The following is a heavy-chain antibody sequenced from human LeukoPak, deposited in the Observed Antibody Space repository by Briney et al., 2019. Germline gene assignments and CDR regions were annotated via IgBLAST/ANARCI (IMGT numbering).Heavy chain of an antibody. CDR2: ISHSGST. Sequence: SETLSLTCTVSGGSISSDYWSWIRQPPGKGLEWIGYISHSGSTNYSPSLKSRVIISVDTSKNQFSLKLRSVTAADTAVYYCAGNSRYSSSWYAIAYWGQGTLVTVSS. CDR3: AGNSRYSSSWYAIAY. D-gene: IGHD6-13*01. J-gene: IGHJ4*02. CDR1: GGSISSDY. V-gene: IGHV4-59*08.